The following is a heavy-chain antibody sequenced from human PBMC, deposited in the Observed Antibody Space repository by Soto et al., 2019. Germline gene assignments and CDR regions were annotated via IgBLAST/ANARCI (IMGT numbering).Heavy chain of an antibody. D-gene: IGHD3-10*02. CDR3: VRELGRYVRSGYMDL. CDR1: GFAFNTYS. CDR2: INEDSTYI. V-gene: IGHV3-21*02. Sequence: EVQLVESGGGLVKPGGSLRLSCTASGFAFNTYSMNWVRQAPGKGLEWVSSINEDSTYIYYADSLRGRITISRDNAKDSWFLQMNSLRPYDTAVYYCVRELGRYVRSGYMDLWGDGATVTVSS. J-gene: IGHJ6*03.